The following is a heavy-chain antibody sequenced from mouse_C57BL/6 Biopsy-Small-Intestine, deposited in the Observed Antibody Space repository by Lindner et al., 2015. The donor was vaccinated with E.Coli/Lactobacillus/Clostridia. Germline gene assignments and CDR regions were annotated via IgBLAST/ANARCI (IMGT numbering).Heavy chain of an antibody. Sequence: VQLQESGPELVKPGASVKISCKASGYAFSRSWMNWVKQRPGKGLEWIGRIYPGDGDTNYNGKFKGKATLTADKSSSTAYMQLSSLTSEDSAVYFCAREENLLLRWEPFDYWGQGTTLTVSS. D-gene: IGHD1-1*02. J-gene: IGHJ2*01. V-gene: IGHV1-82*01. CDR2: IYPGDGDT. CDR3: AREENLLLRWEPFDY. CDR1: GYAFSRSW.